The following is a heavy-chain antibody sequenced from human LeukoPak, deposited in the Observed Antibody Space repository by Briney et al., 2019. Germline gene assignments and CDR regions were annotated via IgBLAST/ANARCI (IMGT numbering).Heavy chain of an antibody. V-gene: IGHV4/OR15-8*02. CDR3: SRESGPFCPFGY. Sequence: KPSETLSLTCVASGGPISGTNCYSCVSQPPKQNLEWIGEISLAGQTNFNTALNGRVTMSLDKSSKLYLHLTSVTAADTATYFCSRESGPFCPFGYWGQGTLVIVSS. CDR1: GGPISGTNC. CDR2: ISLAGQT. D-gene: IGHD1-26*01. J-gene: IGHJ4*02.